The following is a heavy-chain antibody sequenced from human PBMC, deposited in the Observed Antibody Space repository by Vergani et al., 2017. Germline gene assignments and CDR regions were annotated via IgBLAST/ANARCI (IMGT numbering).Heavy chain of an antibody. D-gene: IGHD3-3*01. CDR1: GFTFSSYG. Sequence: QVQLVESGGGVVQPGRSLRLSCAASGFTFSSYGMHWVRQAPGKGLEWVAVISYDGSKKYYADSVKGRFTISRDNSKNTLYLQMNSLRAEDTAVYYCATVRPLEWFLLEFDPWGQGTLVTVSS. V-gene: IGHV3-30*03. J-gene: IGHJ5*02. CDR2: ISYDGSKK. CDR3: ATVRPLEWFLLEFDP.